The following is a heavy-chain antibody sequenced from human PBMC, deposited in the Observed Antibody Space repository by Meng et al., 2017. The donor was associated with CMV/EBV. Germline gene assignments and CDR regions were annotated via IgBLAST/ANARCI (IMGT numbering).Heavy chain of an antibody. CDR2: IIPFFHTT. J-gene: IGHJ4*02. CDR3: TRGANWGSPFDH. CDR1: GDTSRTYA. V-gene: IGHV1-69*01. Sequence: CQSSGDTSRTYALSWLRQAPGQGLEWMGGIIPFFHTTYYAQKFQDRVIFTSDEDTKTVYMELRSLRSEDTAVYFCTRGANWGSPFDHWGQGALVTVSS. D-gene: IGHD7-27*01.